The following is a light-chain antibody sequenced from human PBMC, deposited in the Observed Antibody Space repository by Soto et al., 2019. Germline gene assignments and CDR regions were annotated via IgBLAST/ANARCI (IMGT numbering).Light chain of an antibody. Sequence: QLVLTQPPSASGTPGQRVTISCPGSSSNIGSNTVNWYQQLPGTAPKLLIYSNNQRPSGVPDRFSGSKSGTSASLAISGLQSEDEADYYCAAWDDSLNGWVFGGGTKLTVL. CDR3: AAWDDSLNGWV. CDR2: SNN. J-gene: IGLJ3*02. CDR1: SSNIGSNT. V-gene: IGLV1-44*01.